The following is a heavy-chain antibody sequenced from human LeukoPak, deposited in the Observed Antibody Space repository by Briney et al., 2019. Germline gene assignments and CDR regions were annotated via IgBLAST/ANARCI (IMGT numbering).Heavy chain of an antibody. CDR1: GYTFASYY. D-gene: IGHD3-10*01. CDR3: ARVLYYYGSGSYSFGY. J-gene: IGHJ4*02. V-gene: IGHV1-46*01. Sequence: ASVKVSCKASGYTFASYYMHWVRQAPGQGLEWMGIINPSGGSTSYAQKFQGRVTMTRDTSISTAYMELSRLRSDDTAVYYCARVLYYYGSGSYSFGYWGQGTLVTVSS. CDR2: INPSGGST.